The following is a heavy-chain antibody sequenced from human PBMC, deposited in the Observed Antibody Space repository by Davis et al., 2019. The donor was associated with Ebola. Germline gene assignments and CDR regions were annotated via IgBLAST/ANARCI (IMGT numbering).Heavy chain of an antibody. Sequence: GGSLRLFCAASGFTFSSYAMSWVRQAPGKGLEWVSLVTGDGSATSHADSVKGRFTISRDNSENMLFLRLSSLRAEDTAMYYCAKHGGSGYGLDYLDSWGHGTLVTVSS. V-gene: IGHV3-23*01. D-gene: IGHD3-22*01. CDR3: AKHGGSGYGLDYLDS. CDR2: VTGDGSAT. CDR1: GFTFSSYA. J-gene: IGHJ4*01.